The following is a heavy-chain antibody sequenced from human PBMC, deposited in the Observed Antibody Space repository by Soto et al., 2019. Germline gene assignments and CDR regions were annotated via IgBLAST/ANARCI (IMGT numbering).Heavy chain of an antibody. Sequence: SETLSLTCTVSGGSISSYYWSWIRQPPGKGLERIGYIYYSGSTNYNPSLKSRVTISVDTSKNQFSLKLSSVTAADTAVYYCARVGYCSSTSCYHHWFDPWGQGTLVTVSS. V-gene: IGHV4-59*01. D-gene: IGHD2-2*01. CDR2: IYYSGST. CDR1: GGSISSYY. J-gene: IGHJ5*02. CDR3: ARVGYCSSTSCYHHWFDP.